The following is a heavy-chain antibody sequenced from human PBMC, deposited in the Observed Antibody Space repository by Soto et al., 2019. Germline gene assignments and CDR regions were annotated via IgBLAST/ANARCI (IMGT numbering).Heavy chain of an antibody. Sequence: ASVKVSCKASGYSFRNFGISWVRQAPGQGLEWMGWISAYNANANYAQKFQGRLTMTADTSTSTDYMELRSLRSDDTAVYYCATMIAPTYSGYDGNWFDPWGQGTLVTVSS. V-gene: IGHV1-18*01. CDR3: ATMIAPTYSGYDGNWFDP. J-gene: IGHJ5*02. CDR1: GYSFRNFG. D-gene: IGHD5-12*01. CDR2: ISAYNANA.